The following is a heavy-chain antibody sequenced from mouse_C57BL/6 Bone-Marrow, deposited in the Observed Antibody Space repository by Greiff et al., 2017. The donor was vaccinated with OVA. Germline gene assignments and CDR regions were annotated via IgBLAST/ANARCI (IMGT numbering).Heavy chain of an antibody. CDR1: GYTFTDYE. D-gene: IGHD1-1*01. J-gene: IGHJ2*01. V-gene: IGHV1-15*01. CDR3: TRSSSKCGDFDY. CDR2: IDPETGGT. Sequence: QVQLQQSGAELVRPGASVTLSCKASGYTFTDYEMHWVQQTPVHGLEWIGAIDPETGGTAYNQKFKGKAILTADKSSSTAYMELRSLTSEDSAVYDCTRSSSKCGDFDYWGQGTTLTVSS.